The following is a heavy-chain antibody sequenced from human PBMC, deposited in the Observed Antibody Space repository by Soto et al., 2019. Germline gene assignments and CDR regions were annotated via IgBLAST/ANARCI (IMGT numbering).Heavy chain of an antibody. J-gene: IGHJ4*02. CDR1: GFSLSTTGVG. CDR3: AHADYYSGLQSPTLAH. V-gene: IGHV2-5*02. CDR2: IYWDDAK. D-gene: IGHD3-10*01. Sequence: QITLKESGPTLVKSTQTLTLTCTFSGFSLSTTGVGVGWIRQPPGKALEWLAPIYWDDAKRYSPSSKSRLTITQDSTENRLVPMLTTMDPGPTATYYCAHADYYSGLQSPTLAHWGQGILATVSS.